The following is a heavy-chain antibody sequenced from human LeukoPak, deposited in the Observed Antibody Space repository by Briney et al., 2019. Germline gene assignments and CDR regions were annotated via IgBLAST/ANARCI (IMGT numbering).Heavy chain of an antibody. CDR1: GGSISSYY. V-gene: IGHV4-59*01. J-gene: IGHJ4*02. CDR2: IYYSGST. CDR3: ARTRNYYYDFDY. D-gene: IGHD3-22*01. Sequence: SETLSLTCTVSGGSISSYYWSWIRQPPRKGLERVGYIYYSGSTNYNPSLKSRVTISVDTSKNQFSLKLSSVTAADTAVYYCARTRNYYYDFDYWGQGTLVTVSS.